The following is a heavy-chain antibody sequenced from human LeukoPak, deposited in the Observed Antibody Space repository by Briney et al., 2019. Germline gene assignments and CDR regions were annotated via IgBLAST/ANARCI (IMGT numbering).Heavy chain of an antibody. CDR1: GFTFTSYW. Sequence: GGSLRLSCAASGFTFTSYWMHWVRQAPGKGLVWVSRVNSDGSSTTYADSVKGRFTISRDNAKNTLYLQMNSPRAEDTAVYYCARGRYYGMDVWGQGTTVTVSS. CDR2: VNSDGSST. CDR3: ARGRYYGMDV. J-gene: IGHJ6*02. V-gene: IGHV3-74*01.